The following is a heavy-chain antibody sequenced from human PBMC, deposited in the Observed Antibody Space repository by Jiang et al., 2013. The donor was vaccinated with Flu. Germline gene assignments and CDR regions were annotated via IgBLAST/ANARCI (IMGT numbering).Heavy chain of an antibody. CDR1: GYSFTSYW. V-gene: IGHV5-51*01. Sequence: PGESLKISCKGSGYSFTSYWIGWVRQMPGKGLEWMGIIYPGDSDTRYSPSFQGQVTISADKSISTAYLQWSSLKASDTAMYYCARQDDYYDSSGYYGGAYWGQGTLVTVSS. CDR3: ARQDDYYDSSGYYGGAY. D-gene: IGHD3-22*01. CDR2: IYPGDSDT. J-gene: IGHJ4*02.